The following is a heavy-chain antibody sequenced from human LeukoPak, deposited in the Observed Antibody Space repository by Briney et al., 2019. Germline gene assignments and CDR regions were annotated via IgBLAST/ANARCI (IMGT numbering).Heavy chain of an antibody. CDR3: ASLRSLDAFDI. V-gene: IGHV5-51*01. CDR1: GYTFASYW. Sequence: GESLKISCKGSGYTFASYWIGWVRQVPGRGLEWMGVIYPGDSDTRYSPSFQGQVTISADKSISTAYLQWSSLRASDTAMYYCASLRSLDAFDIWGQGTMVTVSS. CDR2: IYPGDSDT. J-gene: IGHJ3*02. D-gene: IGHD1-26*01.